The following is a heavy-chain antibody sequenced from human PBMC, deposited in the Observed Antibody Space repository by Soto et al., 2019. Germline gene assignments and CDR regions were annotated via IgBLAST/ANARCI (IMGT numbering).Heavy chain of an antibody. D-gene: IGHD1-26*01. Sequence: PSEALSLTCTVSGGSISSSSYYWGWIRQPPGKGLEWIGSIYYSGSTYYNPSLKSRVTISVDASKNQFSLKLSSVTAADTAVYYCAIHTSGGWWELAWVPYWGQGTLVTVSS. CDR1: GGSISSSSYY. J-gene: IGHJ4*02. CDR2: IYYSGST. V-gene: IGHV4-39*01. CDR3: AIHTSGGWWELAWVPY.